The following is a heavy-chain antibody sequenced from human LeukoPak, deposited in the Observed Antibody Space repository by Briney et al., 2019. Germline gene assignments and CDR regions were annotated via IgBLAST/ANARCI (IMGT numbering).Heavy chain of an antibody. D-gene: IGHD2-2*01. CDR2: VSGSGGSR. V-gene: IGHV3-23*01. CDR3: ARDNIPTVGFDI. J-gene: IGHJ3*02. Sequence: GGSLRLSCAVSGFTFSNYAMSWVRQAPGKGLEWVSGVSGSGGSRDYADSVKGRFTISRDNSKNTLYLQMNSLRAEDTAVYYCARDNIPTVGFDIWGQGTMVTVSS. CDR1: GFTFSNYA.